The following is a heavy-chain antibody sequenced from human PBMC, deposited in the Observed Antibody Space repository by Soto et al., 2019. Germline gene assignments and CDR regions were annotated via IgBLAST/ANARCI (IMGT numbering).Heavy chain of an antibody. CDR3: ARGRGYDDGIDY. J-gene: IGHJ4*02. V-gene: IGHV1-8*01. CDR1: GYTFTSLD. CDR2: MNPNSGST. Sequence: ASVKVSCKASGYTFTSLDINWVRQATGQGLEWMGWMNPNSGSTGSAQKFQGRVAMTRDTSINTAYMELSSLRSDDTAVYYCARGRGYDDGIDYWGQGTLVTVYS. D-gene: IGHD5-12*01.